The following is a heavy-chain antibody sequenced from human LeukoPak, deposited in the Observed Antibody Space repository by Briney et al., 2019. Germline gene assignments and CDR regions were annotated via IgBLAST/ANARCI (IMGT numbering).Heavy chain of an antibody. V-gene: IGHV3-9*01. J-gene: IGHJ5*02. CDR3: AKDASGYQLTNWFDP. CDR2: ISWNSGSI. CDR1: GFTFDDYA. D-gene: IGHD2-2*01. Sequence: GRSLRLSCAASGFTFDDYAMHWVRHAPGKGLEWVSGISWNSGSIGYADSVKGRFTISRDNAKNSLYLQMNSLRAEDTALYYCAKDASGYQLTNWFDPWGQGTLVTVSS.